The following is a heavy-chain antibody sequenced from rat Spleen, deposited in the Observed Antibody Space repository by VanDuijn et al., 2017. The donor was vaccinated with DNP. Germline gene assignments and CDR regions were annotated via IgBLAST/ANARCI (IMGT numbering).Heavy chain of an antibody. CDR3: ARGPNYGGYSDFFDY. CDR2: INKDSSTI. V-gene: IGHV4-2*01. J-gene: IGHJ2*01. CDR1: GFNFNDYW. Sequence: EVKLVESGGGLVQPGRSLKLSCAASGFNFNDYWMGWVRQAPGKGLEWIGKINKDSSTINYTPSLKERFTISRDNAQNSLYLQMNKLGSEDTALYYCARGPNYGGYSDFFDYWGQGVVVTVSS. D-gene: IGHD1-11*01.